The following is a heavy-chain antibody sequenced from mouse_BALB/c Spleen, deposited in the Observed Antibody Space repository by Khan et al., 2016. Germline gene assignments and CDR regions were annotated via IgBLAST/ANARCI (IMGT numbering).Heavy chain of an antibody. J-gene: IGHJ4*01. D-gene: IGHD2-3*01. CDR1: GFNIKDTY. V-gene: IGHV14-3*02. CDR2: IDPANDNT. Sequence: VQLQQSGAELVKPGASVKLSCTASGFNIKDTYMHWVKQRPEQGLEWIGRIDPANDNTKYDPKFQGKATITADTSSNTAYLQLSSLTSEDTAVYYCASPSNGYYVALDYWGQGTSVPVSS. CDR3: ASPSNGYYVALDY.